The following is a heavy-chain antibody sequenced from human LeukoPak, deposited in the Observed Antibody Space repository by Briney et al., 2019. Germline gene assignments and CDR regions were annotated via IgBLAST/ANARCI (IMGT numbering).Heavy chain of an antibody. V-gene: IGHV4-30-4*08. CDR1: GGSISSGDYY. CDR2: IYYSGST. Sequence: PSETLSLTCTVSGGSISSGDYYWSWIRQPPGKGLEWIGYIYYSGSTYYNPSLKSRVTISVDTSKNQFSLKLSSVTAADTAVYYCASRDGYNNAFDIWGQGTMVTVSS. CDR3: ASRDGYNNAFDI. J-gene: IGHJ3*02. D-gene: IGHD5-24*01.